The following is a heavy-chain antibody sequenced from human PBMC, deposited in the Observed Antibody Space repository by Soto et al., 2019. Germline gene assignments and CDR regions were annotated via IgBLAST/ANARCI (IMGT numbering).Heavy chain of an antibody. CDR2: ISSSSSVI. Sequence: GGSLRLSYAASGFTLSGYARDWVRQAPGKGLEWVSAISSSSSVIDYADSVKGRFTVSRDNARNSLYLQMNSLRAEDTAVYYCARDLSWGSNWYYYMDVWGKGTTVTVSS. CDR1: GFTLSGYA. V-gene: IGHV3-21*01. D-gene: IGHD7-27*01. J-gene: IGHJ6*03. CDR3: ARDLSWGSNWYYYMDV.